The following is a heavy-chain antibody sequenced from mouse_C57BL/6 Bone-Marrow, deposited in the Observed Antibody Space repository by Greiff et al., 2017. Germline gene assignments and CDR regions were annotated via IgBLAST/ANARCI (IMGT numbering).Heavy chain of an antibody. D-gene: IGHD2-1*01. V-gene: IGHV5-6*01. CDR3: GIHLCDCNYGFYAMDY. J-gene: IGHJ4*01. CDR2: ISSVGSST. CDR1: GYTFSSYG. Sequence: EVKLMESGGDLVKPGGSLKLSCAASGYTFSSYGMSWVSQTPDKRLEWVATISSVGSSTYYPDSVKGRFTISRDNANNTQYMQMSSLKSEDTSMYYCGIHLCDCNYGFYAMDYWGQGTSVTVSS.